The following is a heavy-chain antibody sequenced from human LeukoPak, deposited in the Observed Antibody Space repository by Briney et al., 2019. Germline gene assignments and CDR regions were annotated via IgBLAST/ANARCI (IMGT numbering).Heavy chain of an antibody. CDR1: VGTFSSYA. Sequence: SVKVSCKASVGTFSSYAISWVRQAPGQGLEWMGGIIPIFGTANYAQKFQGRVTITADKSTSTAYMELSSLRSEDTAVYYCARGPFENYYGSGSYINWFDPWGQGTLVTVSS. D-gene: IGHD3-10*01. CDR2: IIPIFGTA. J-gene: IGHJ5*02. CDR3: ARGPFENYYGSGSYINWFDP. V-gene: IGHV1-69*06.